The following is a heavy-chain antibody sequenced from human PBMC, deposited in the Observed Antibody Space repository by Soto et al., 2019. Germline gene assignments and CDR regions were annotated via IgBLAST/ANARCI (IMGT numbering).Heavy chain of an antibody. Sequence: QVQLVQSGAEVKKPGASVKVSCKASGYTFTSYAMHWVRQAPGQRLEWMGWINAGNGNTKYSQKFQGRVTITRDTSASTAYMELSSLRSEDTAVYYCARARLDYYYMDVWGKGTTVTVSS. CDR1: GYTFTSYA. CDR2: INAGNGNT. J-gene: IGHJ6*03. V-gene: IGHV1-3*01. CDR3: ARARLDYYYMDV.